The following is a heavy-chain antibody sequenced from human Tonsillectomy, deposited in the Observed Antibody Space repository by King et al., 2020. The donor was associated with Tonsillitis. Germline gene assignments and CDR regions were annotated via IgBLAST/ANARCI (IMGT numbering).Heavy chain of an antibody. V-gene: IGHV5-10-1*03. CDR2: IDPSDSYT. Sequence: VQLVESGAEGKKPGESLRISCRGSGYAFSTYWIAWVRQMPGKGLQYMGRIDPSDSYTNYSPSFQGHVIISADNSINTAYLRWSSLKASDSGIYYCARIRGWTPGVFGIWGQGTLVTVSS. D-gene: IGHD3/OR15-3a*01. CDR1: GYAFSTYW. CDR3: ARIRGWTPGVFGI. J-gene: IGHJ3*02.